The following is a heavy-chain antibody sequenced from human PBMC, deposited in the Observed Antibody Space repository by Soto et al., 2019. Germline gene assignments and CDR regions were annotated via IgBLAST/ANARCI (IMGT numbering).Heavy chain of an antibody. CDR3: ARDMAIDDMWKKYFHYGMDV. Sequence: EVQLVESGGGLVKPGGSLRLSCAASGFTFSSYTLNWVRQAPGKGLEWVSSISSSSNSIYYADSVKGRLTVSRDNAKNSLYLQMNSLRVEDTAVYYCARDMAIDDMWKKYFHYGMDVWGPGTTVTVSS. J-gene: IGHJ6*02. D-gene: IGHD3-9*01. V-gene: IGHV3-21*02. CDR1: GFTFSSYT. CDR2: ISSSSNSI.